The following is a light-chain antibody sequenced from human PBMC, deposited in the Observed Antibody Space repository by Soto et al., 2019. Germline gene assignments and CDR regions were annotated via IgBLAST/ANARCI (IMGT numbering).Light chain of an antibody. J-gene: IGKJ2*01. V-gene: IGKV3-20*01. CDR2: GAS. Sequence: EIVLTQSPGSLSLSLGERATLSCRASQSVSSSYLGWYQQKPGQAPRLLIYGASSRATGIPDRFSGSGSGTDFTLTISRLEPEDFAVYYCQQYGSSPWTFGQGTTLEVK. CDR3: QQYGSSPWT. CDR1: QSVSSSY.